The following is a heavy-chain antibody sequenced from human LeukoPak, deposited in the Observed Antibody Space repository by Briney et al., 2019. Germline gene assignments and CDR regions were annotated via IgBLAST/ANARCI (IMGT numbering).Heavy chain of an antibody. CDR2: ISGYSGNT. CDR1: GYTFTSYG. J-gene: IGHJ4*02. D-gene: IGHD6-19*01. CDR3: ARAGGSDSSGWSFDY. Sequence: ASVKVSCKASGYTFTSYGISWVRQAPGQGLEWMGWISGYSGNTNYVQKLQGRVTMTTDTSTSTAYMELRSLRSDDTAVYYCARAGGSDSSGWSFDYWGQGTLVTVSS. V-gene: IGHV1-18*01.